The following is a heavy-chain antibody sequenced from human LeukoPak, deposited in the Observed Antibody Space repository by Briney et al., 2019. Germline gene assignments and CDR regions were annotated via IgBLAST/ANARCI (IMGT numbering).Heavy chain of an antibody. CDR2: IYYSGST. V-gene: IGHV4-59*01. D-gene: IGHD6-19*01. J-gene: IGHJ6*02. Sequence: PSETLSLTCTVSGGSISSYYWSWLRQPPGKGLEWIGYIYYSGSTNYNPSLKSRVTISVDTSKNQFSLKLSSVTAADTAVYYCARVIAVAGPPGNAMDVWGQGTTVTVSS. CDR3: ARVIAVAGPPGNAMDV. CDR1: GGSISSYY.